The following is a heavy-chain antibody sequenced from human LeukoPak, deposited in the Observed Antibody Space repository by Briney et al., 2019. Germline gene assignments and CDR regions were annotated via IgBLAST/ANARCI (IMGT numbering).Heavy chain of an antibody. D-gene: IGHD2-15*01. J-gene: IGHJ4*02. V-gene: IGHV3-23*01. CDR1: GFTFNDYG. CDR3: AKGRGSLVAHYFDY. CDR2: IGGSGGGI. Sequence: GGSLRLSCAASGFTFNDYGMTWVRQAPGKGLEWVASIGGSGGGIFYADSVKGRFTIPRDNSKNTLYLQMNSLRAEDTAVYYCAKGRGSLVAHYFDYWGQGTLVTVSS.